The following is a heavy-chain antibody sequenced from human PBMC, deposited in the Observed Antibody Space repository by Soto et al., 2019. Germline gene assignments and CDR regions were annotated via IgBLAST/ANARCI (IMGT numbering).Heavy chain of an antibody. CDR1: GYTFTGYY. Sequence: ASVKVSCKASGYTFTGYYMHWVRQAPGQGLEWMGWINPNSGGTNYAQKFQGWVTMTRDTSISTAYMELSRLRSDDTAVYYCARAPYGSGSRVDYWGQGTLVTVS. V-gene: IGHV1-2*04. CDR3: ARAPYGSGSRVDY. CDR2: INPNSGGT. D-gene: IGHD3-10*01. J-gene: IGHJ4*02.